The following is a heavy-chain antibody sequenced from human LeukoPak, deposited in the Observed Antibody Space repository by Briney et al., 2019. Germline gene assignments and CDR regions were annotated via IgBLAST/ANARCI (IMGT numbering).Heavy chain of an antibody. Sequence: GRSLRLSCAASGFTVSSFSMNWVRQAPGKGLEWVSYISSSSSTIYYADSVKGRFTISRDNAKNSLYLQMNSLRAEDTAVYYCARVIAARPCCAFDIWGQGTMVTVSS. CDR3: ARVIAARPCCAFDI. CDR2: ISSSSSTI. J-gene: IGHJ3*02. CDR1: GFTVSSFS. D-gene: IGHD6-6*01. V-gene: IGHV3-48*01.